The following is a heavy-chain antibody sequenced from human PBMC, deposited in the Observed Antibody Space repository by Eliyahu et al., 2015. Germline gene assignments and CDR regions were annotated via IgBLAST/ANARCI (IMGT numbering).Heavy chain of an antibody. Sequence: EVQLVESGGGLVKPGGSLRLSCAGSGFXFXTAWXXWVRQAPGKGLEWVGRIKSITSGGTIQYAAAVEGRFTISRDDSKSTMYLQMNSLKTEDTAVYYCSILELSRGHPLYYYYMDVWGKGTAVTVSS. V-gene: IGHV3-15*01. D-gene: IGHD1-7*01. CDR2: IKSITSGGTI. CDR3: SILELSRGHPLYYYYMDV. J-gene: IGHJ6*03. CDR1: GFXFXTAW.